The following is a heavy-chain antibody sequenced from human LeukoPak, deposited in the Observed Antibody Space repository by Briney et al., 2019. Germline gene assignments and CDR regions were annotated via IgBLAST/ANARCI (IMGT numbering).Heavy chain of an antibody. D-gene: IGHD6-19*01. V-gene: IGHV4-39*02. CDR1: GGSISSSSYY. J-gene: IGHJ5*02. CDR3: AREVAGYSSGWFRFDP. Sequence: PSETLSLTCTVSGGSISSSSYYWGWLRQPPGKGLEWIGTIYYRGSTYYYPSLKSRVTISVDTSKNQFSLKLSSVTAADTAVYYCAREVAGYSSGWFRFDPWGQGTLVTVSS. CDR2: IYYRGST.